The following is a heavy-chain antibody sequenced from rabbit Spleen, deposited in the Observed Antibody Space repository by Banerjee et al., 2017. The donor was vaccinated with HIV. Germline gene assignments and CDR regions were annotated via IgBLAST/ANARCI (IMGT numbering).Heavy chain of an antibody. V-gene: IGHV1S45*01. CDR2: IVTSTGNT. Sequence: QEQLEESGGDLVKPEGSLTLTCTASGFSFTKNYDMCWVRQAPGKGLEWIACIVTSTGNTWYASWAKGRFTISKTSSTTVTLQMTSLTAADTATYFCARDTSSSFSSYGMDLCGPGTLVTVS. CDR3: ARDTSSSFSSYGMDL. J-gene: IGHJ6*01. CDR1: GFSFTKNYD. D-gene: IGHD1-1*01.